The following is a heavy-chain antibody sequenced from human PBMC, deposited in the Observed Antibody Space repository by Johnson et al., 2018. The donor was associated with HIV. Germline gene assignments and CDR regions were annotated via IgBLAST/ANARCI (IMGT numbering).Heavy chain of an antibody. CDR1: GFTFSSYA. J-gene: IGHJ3*01. Sequence: VQLVESGGGVVRPGGSLRLSCAASGFTFSSYAMHWVRQAPGKGLEWVAVISYDGTYKYYAESVKGRFTISRDNAKNSLYLQMNSLRAEDTALYYCAREPQLDTRSTSVALDVGGQGTMVTVSS. V-gene: IGHV3-30*04. CDR3: AREPQLDTRSTSVALDV. CDR2: ISYDGTYK. D-gene: IGHD1-1*01.